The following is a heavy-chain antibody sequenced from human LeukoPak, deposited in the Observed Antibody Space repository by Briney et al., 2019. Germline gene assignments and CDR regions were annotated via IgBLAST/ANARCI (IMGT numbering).Heavy chain of an antibody. J-gene: IGHJ6*03. CDR1: GGSFSGYY. CDR3: ARGVGQYQLLYRYYYYYMDV. V-gene: IGHV4-34*01. D-gene: IGHD2-2*02. Sequence: PSETLSLTCAVYGGSFSGYYWSWIRQPPGKGLEWIGEINHSGSTNYNPSLKSRVTISVDTSKNQFSLKLSSVTAADTAVYYCARGVGQYQLLYRYYYYYMDVWGKGTTVTVSS. CDR2: INHSGST.